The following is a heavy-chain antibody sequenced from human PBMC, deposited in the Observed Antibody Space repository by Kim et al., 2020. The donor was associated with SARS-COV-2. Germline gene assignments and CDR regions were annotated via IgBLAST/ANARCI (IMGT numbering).Heavy chain of an antibody. Sequence: GGSLRLSCVASGFPFNSYAMAWVRQAPGKGLEWVSTNSGSGTSTFYADSVKGRFTISRDNSKNTLYLQMSNLRADDTAIYYCAKVSGYSSGWFVDYCGQGTLFTVSS. D-gene: IGHD6-19*01. V-gene: IGHV3-23*01. J-gene: IGHJ4*02. CDR2: NSGSGTST. CDR3: AKVSGYSSGWFVDY. CDR1: GFPFNSYA.